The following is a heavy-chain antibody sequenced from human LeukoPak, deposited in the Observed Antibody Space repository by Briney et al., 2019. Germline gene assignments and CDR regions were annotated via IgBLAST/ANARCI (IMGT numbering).Heavy chain of an antibody. CDR1: GFTFSSYA. Sequence: GGSLRLSCVASGFTFSSYAMSWVRQAPGKGLEWVSGISGSGDSTYYADSVKGRFTISRDNSKNTLYLQMNSLRAEDTAVYFCAKDRRGNYYYFDYWGQGTLVTVSS. CDR3: AKDRRGNYYYFDY. J-gene: IGHJ4*02. V-gene: IGHV3-23*01. D-gene: IGHD1-7*01. CDR2: ISGSGDST.